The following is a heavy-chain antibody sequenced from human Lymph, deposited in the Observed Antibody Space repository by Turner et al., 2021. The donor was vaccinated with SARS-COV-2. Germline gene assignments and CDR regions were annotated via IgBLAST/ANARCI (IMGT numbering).Heavy chain of an antibody. J-gene: IGHJ4*02. V-gene: IGHV4-59*01. Sequence: QVQLPESGPGLVKPSETLSLTCTVSGGSISSYYWSWIRQPPGKGLEWIGYIYYSGSTIYNPSLKSRVTISVDTSKNQFSLKVRSVTAADTAVYYCARVVPAGWYYFDYWGQGSLVTVSS. D-gene: IGHD2-2*01. CDR1: GGSISSYY. CDR3: ARVVPAGWYYFDY. CDR2: IYYSGST.